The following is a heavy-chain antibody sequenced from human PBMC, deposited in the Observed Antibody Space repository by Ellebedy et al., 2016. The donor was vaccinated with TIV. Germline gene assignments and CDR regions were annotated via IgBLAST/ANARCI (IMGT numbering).Heavy chain of an antibody. V-gene: IGHV3-30*02. CDR2: IRFDGNNA. D-gene: IGHD4-17*01. Sequence: GESLKISCAASGFTFSSYSMNWVRQAPGKGLEWVAFIRFDGNNAYYADSAKGRFTIARDNSQNTLYLQMNSLRAEDTAVYYCAKADYADYPSYFDYWGQGTLVTVSS. CDR1: GFTFSSYS. J-gene: IGHJ4*02. CDR3: AKADYADYPSYFDY.